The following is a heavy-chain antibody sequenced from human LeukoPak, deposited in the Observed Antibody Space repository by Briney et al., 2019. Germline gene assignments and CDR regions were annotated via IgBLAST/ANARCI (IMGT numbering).Heavy chain of an antibody. V-gene: IGHV1-69*05. CDR2: IIPIFGTA. CDR1: GGTFSSYA. Sequence: ASVTVSCKASGGTFSSYAISWVRQAPGQGLEWMGGIIPIFGTANYAQKFQGRVTITTDESTSTAYMELSSLRSEDTAVYYCASGLPAHYYYYYMDVWGKGTTVTVSS. CDR3: ASGLPAHYYYYYMDV. D-gene: IGHD2-2*01. J-gene: IGHJ6*03.